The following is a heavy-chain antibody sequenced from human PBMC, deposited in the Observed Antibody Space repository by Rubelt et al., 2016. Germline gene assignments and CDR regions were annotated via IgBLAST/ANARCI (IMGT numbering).Heavy chain of an antibody. D-gene: IGHD2-15*01. CDR3: ARLLVVVVAATHNAFDI. Sequence: GSTNYNPSLKSRVTISVDTSKNQFSLKLSSVTAADTAVYYCARLLVVVVAATHNAFDIWGQGTMVTVSS. CDR2: GST. V-gene: IGHV4-34*01. J-gene: IGHJ3*02.